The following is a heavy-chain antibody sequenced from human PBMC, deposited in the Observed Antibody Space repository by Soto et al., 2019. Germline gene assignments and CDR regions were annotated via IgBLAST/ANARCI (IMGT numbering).Heavy chain of an antibody. V-gene: IGHV3-30*03. D-gene: IGHD6-13*01. CDR2: ISYDGSNK. Sequence: QPGGSLRLSCAASGFTFSSYGMHWVRQAPGKGLEWVAVISYDGSNKYYADSVKGRFTISRDNSKNTLYLQMNSLRAEDTAVYYCGSYSGGRNSWFEGPYLVDYWGRGTLVTVS. CDR3: GSYSGGRNSWFEGPYLVDY. CDR1: GFTFSSYG. J-gene: IGHJ4*02.